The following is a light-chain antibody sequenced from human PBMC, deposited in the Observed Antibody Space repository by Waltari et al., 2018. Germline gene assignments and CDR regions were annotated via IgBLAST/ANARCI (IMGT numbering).Light chain of an antibody. CDR3: QQYNNFHS. Sequence: DIQMTQSPSTLSASVGDRVTITCRASPSISTWLAWYQQKPGKAPKLLIYKASTLGGGVPSRFSGSGSGTEFTLTISSLQPDDFATYYCQQYNNFHSFGQGTKLEIK. CDR2: KAS. J-gene: IGKJ2*03. V-gene: IGKV1-5*03. CDR1: PSISTW.